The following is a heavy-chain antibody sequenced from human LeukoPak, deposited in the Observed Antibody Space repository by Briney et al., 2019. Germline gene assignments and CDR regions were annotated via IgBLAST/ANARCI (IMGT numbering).Heavy chain of an antibody. CDR2: IYYSGST. CDR1: GDSISSYF. J-gene: IGHJ5*02. D-gene: IGHD4-17*01. V-gene: IGHV4-59*01. Sequence: SETLSLTCTVSGDSISSYFWSWIRQPPGKGLEWIGYIYYSGSTNYNPSLKSRVTMSIDTSKSQFSLKLSSVTAADTAVYYCARVKPPGGYGDYDIWFDPWGQGTLVTVSS. CDR3: ARVKPPGGYGDYDIWFDP.